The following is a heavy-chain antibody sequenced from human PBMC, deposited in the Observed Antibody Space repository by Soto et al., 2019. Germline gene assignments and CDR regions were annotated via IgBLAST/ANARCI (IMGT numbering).Heavy chain of an antibody. Sequence: ASVKVSCKASGYTFTSYAMHWVRQAPGQRLEWMGWINAGNGNTKYSQKFQGRVTITRDTSASTSYMELSSLRSEDTAVYYFVREIMVRGVIWAFDSWGQGTMVTVS. CDR2: INAGNGNT. CDR3: VREIMVRGVIWAFDS. D-gene: IGHD3-10*01. CDR1: GYTFTSYA. V-gene: IGHV1-3*01. J-gene: IGHJ3*02.